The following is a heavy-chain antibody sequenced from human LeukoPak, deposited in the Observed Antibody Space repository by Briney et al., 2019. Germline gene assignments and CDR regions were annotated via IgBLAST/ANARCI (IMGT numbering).Heavy chain of an antibody. CDR2: INEDGSEK. CDR1: GLTFSSYW. V-gene: IGHV3-7*05. Sequence: TGGSLRLSCEASGLTFSSYWMSWVRQAPGKGLEWVANINEDGSEKYYVESVKGRFTISRDNAKNSLYLQMDSLRAEDTAVYYCARDGPHYDFWSGPAYWGQGTLVTVSS. D-gene: IGHD3-3*01. CDR3: ARDGPHYDFWSGPAY. J-gene: IGHJ4*02.